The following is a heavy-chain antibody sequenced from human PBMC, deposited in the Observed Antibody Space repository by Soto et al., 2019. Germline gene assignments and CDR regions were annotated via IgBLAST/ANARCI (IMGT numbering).Heavy chain of an antibody. CDR3: AKARARIAVAGPLEY. D-gene: IGHD6-19*01. Sequence: GRSLRDSCAASGFTFSSYGMHWVRQAPGKGLEWVAVISYDGSNKYYADSVKGRFTISRDNSKNTLYLQMNSLRAEDTAVYYCAKARARIAVAGPLEYWGQGT. V-gene: IGHV3-30*18. CDR1: GFTFSSYG. CDR2: ISYDGSNK. J-gene: IGHJ4*02.